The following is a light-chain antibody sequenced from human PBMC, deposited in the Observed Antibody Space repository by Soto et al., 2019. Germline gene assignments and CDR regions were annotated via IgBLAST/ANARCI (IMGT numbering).Light chain of an antibody. J-gene: IGKJ1*01. V-gene: IGKV1-17*01. Sequence: DIPMTQSPSSLSASVRDRVTITCRASQDIGSDLGWYQQKPGKAPKRLIYAASSLQSGVPSRFSGSGSGTEFTLTITSLQPEDFATYYCLQHNSYPPWTFGQGTKVEIK. CDR2: AAS. CDR3: LQHNSYPPWT. CDR1: QDIGSD.